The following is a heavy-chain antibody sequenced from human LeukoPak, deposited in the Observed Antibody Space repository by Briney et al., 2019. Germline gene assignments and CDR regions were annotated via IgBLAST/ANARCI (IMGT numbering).Heavy chain of an antibody. D-gene: IGHD3-10*01. V-gene: IGHV3-15*01. CDR1: GFNFSNAW. CDR3: TTGPTRYYTFDI. CDR2: IKSKTDGGTT. J-gene: IGHJ3*02. Sequence: GGSLRLSCAASGFNFSNAWMSWVRQAPGKGLEWVGRIKSKTDGGTTDYAAPVKGRFTISGDDSKNTLCLQMNSLKTEDTAVYYCTTGPTRYYTFDIWGQGTTVTVSS.